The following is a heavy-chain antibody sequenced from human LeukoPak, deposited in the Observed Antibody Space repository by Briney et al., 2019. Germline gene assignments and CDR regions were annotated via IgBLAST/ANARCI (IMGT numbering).Heavy chain of an antibody. D-gene: IGHD3-22*01. CDR3: ARPYYYDSRIDP. J-gene: IGHJ5*02. Sequence: SETLSLTCTVSGGSISSGDYYWSWIRQPPGKGLDWIAYMYYSGSTYYNTSLKSRVTMSADTSKNQLSLKLSSVTAADTAVYYCARPYYYDSRIDPWGQGIRVTVSS. V-gene: IGHV4-30-4*01. CDR2: MYYSGST. CDR1: GGSISSGDYY.